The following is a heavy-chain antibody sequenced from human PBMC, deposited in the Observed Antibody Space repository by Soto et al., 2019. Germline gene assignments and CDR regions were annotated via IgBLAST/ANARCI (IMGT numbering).Heavy chain of an antibody. CDR1: GYTFTSYY. D-gene: IGHD4-17*01. CDR3: ARDNYGDPNYYYYYYMDV. V-gene: IGHV1-46*03. Sequence: GASVKVSCKASGYTFTSYYMHWVRQAPGQGLEWMGIINPSGGSTSYAQKFQGRVTMTRDTSTSTVYMELSSLRSEDTDVYYCARDNYGDPNYYYYYYMDVWGKGTTVTVSS. CDR2: INPSGGST. J-gene: IGHJ6*03.